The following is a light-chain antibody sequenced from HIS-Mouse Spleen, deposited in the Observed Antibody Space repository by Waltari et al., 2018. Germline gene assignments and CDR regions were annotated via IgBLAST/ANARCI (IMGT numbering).Light chain of an antibody. J-gene: IGLJ3*02. Sequence: SYELTQPPSVSVSPGQTARIPCSGDALPNNYAYWYQQKSGQAPVLVIYEDSKRPSGIPERFSGSSSGTMATLTISGAQVEDEADYYCYSTDSSGNHRGVFGGGTKLTVL. CDR2: EDS. CDR1: ALPNNY. V-gene: IGLV3-10*01. CDR3: YSTDSSGNHRGV.